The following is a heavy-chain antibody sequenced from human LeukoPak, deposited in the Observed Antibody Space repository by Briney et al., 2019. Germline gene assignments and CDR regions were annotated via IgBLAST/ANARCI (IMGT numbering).Heavy chain of an antibody. D-gene: IGHD3-22*01. J-gene: IGHJ4*02. CDR2: IRFDGSDR. V-gene: IGHV3-30*02. CDR1: GFTFSSYA. CDR3: AKAGAMILQHYFDY. Sequence: PGRSLRLSCAASGFTFSSYAMHWVRQAPGKGLEWVAFIRFDGSDRYYTDSVKGRFTLYRDISRNTLYLQMNSLRADDTAVYYCAKAGAMILQHYFDYWGQGTLVTVSS.